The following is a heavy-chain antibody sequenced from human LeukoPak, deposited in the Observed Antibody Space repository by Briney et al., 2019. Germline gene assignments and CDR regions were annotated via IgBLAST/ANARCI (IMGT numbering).Heavy chain of an antibody. CDR3: ARSSSSHYYYYGMDV. J-gene: IGHJ6*02. CDR2: ISSSGSTI. D-gene: IGHD6-13*01. V-gene: IGHV3-11*01. Sequence: GGSLRLSCAASGFTFSDYYMSWIRQAPGKGLEWVSYISSSGSTIYYADSVKGRFTISRDNAKNSLYLQMNSLGAEDTAVYYCARSSSSHYYYYGMDVWGQGTTVTVSS. CDR1: GFTFSDYY.